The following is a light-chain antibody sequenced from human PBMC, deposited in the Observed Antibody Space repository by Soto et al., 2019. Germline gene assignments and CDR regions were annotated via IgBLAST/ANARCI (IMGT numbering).Light chain of an antibody. V-gene: IGKV3-15*01. CDR1: QSVSSN. J-gene: IGKJ1*01. Sequence: EKAMRQSPATVSVSPGERATLSCRASQSVSSNLAWYQQKPGQAPRVLIYGASTRATGIPARFSGSGSGTEFTLTISSLQSEDFAVYYCQHYNNWPRTFGQGTKVEIK. CDR3: QHYNNWPRT. CDR2: GAS.